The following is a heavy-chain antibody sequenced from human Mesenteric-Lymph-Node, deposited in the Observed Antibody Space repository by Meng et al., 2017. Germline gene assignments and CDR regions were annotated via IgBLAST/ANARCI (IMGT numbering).Heavy chain of an antibody. Sequence: GESLKISCAASGFTFSTYSMNWVRQAPGKGLEWVSSISSSSSYIHYADSVKGRFTISRDNAKNSLYLQMNSLRAEDTAVYYCAREGSSGWYGGWGQGTLVTVSS. J-gene: IGHJ4*02. CDR3: AREGSSGWYGG. V-gene: IGHV3-21*01. CDR1: GFTFSTYS. CDR2: ISSSSSYI. D-gene: IGHD6-19*01.